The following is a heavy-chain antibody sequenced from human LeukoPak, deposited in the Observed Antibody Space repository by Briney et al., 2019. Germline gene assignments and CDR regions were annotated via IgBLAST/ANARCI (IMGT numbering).Heavy chain of an antibody. Sequence: GGSLRLSCAASGFTLSSYWMSWFRQAPGKGLEWVANIKQDGSEKNYVDSVKGRFTISRDNAKNSLYLQMNSLRAEDTAVYYCARDSPFGYCWGQGTLVTVSS. V-gene: IGHV3-7*01. CDR1: GFTLSSYW. CDR3: ARDSPFGYC. J-gene: IGHJ4*02. CDR2: IKQDGSEK. D-gene: IGHD3-10*01.